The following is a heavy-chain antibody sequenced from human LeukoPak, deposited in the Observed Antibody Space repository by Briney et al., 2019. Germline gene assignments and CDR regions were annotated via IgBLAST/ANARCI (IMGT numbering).Heavy chain of an antibody. V-gene: IGHV1-2*02. Sequence: ASVKVSCKASGCTFTGYYMHWVRQAPGQGLEWMGWINPNSGGTNYAQKFQGRVTMTRDTSISTAYMELSRLRSDDTAVYYCARTLRGDFWSGYYFDYWGQGTLVTVSS. D-gene: IGHD3-3*01. CDR2: INPNSGGT. CDR3: ARTLRGDFWSGYYFDY. CDR1: GCTFTGYY. J-gene: IGHJ4*02.